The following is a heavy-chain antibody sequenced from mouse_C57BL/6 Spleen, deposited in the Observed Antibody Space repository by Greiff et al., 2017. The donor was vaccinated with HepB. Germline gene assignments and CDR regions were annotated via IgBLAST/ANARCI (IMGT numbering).Heavy chain of an antibody. CDR2: IDPSDSYT. J-gene: IGHJ4*01. Sequence: QVHVKQPGAELVMPGASVKLSCKASGYTFTSYWMHWVKQRPGQGLEWIGEIDPSDSYTNYNQKFKGKSTLTVDKSSSTAYMQLSSLTSEDSAVYYCARSFDSNYGAMDYWGQGTSVTVSS. V-gene: IGHV1-69*01. CDR1: GYTFTSYW. D-gene: IGHD2-5*01. CDR3: ARSFDSNYGAMDY.